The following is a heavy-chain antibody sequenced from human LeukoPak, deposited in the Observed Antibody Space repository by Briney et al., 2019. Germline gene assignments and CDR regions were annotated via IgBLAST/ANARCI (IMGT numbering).Heavy chain of an antibody. CDR1: GFTFRSYA. Sequence: GGSLRLSCAASGFTFRSYAMSWVRQAPGKGLEWVSTISGGAVSSYYADSVRGRFIISRDNSKNTLYLQMNGLRAEDTALYYCAKDAPGYSYISDYWGQGTLVTVSS. D-gene: IGHD5-18*01. CDR3: AKDAPGYSYISDY. J-gene: IGHJ4*02. CDR2: ISGGAVSS. V-gene: IGHV3-23*01.